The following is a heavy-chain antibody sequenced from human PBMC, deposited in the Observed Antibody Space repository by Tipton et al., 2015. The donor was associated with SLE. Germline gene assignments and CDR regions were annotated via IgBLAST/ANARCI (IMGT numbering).Heavy chain of an antibody. V-gene: IGHV3-30*04. CDR1: GFTFSSYA. J-gene: IGHJ4*02. D-gene: IGHD3-16*01. CDR2: ISYDGSNK. Sequence: SLRLSCAASGFTFSSYAMHWVRQAPGKGLEWVAVISYDGSNKYYADSVKGRFTISRDNSKNTLYLQMNSLRAEDTAVYYCARTQTGGFDYWGQGTLVTVSS. CDR3: ARTQTGGFDY.